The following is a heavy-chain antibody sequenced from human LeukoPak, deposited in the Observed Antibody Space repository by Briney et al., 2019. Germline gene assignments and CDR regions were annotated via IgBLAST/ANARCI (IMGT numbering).Heavy chain of an antibody. J-gene: IGHJ4*02. CDR1: GFSFTSYA. CDR2: IGSGGTT. D-gene: IGHD1-1*01. CDR3: ATTIWYGTFPDYVAD. V-gene: IGHV3-23*01. Sequence: GGSLRLSCAASGFSFTSYAMSWGRQAPGKGLEGISSIGSGGTTYYADSVKCRFTISRDNSKNTLFMQMNSLRGEDTAVYYCATTIWYGTFPDYVADWGQGPLVPVSS.